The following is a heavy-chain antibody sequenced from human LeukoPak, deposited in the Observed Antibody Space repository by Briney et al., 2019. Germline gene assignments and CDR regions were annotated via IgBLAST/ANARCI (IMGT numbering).Heavy chain of an antibody. CDR3: ARAVSVWGSYRPFDY. J-gene: IGHJ4*02. V-gene: IGHV3-48*01. CDR1: GFTFSSYS. CDR2: ISSSSSTI. D-gene: IGHD3-16*02. Sequence: PGGSLRLSCAAPGFTFSSYSMNWVRQAPGKGLEWVSYISSSSSTIYYADSVKGRFTISRDNAKNSLYLQMNSLRAEDTAVYYCARAVSVWGSYRPFDYWGQGTLVTVSS.